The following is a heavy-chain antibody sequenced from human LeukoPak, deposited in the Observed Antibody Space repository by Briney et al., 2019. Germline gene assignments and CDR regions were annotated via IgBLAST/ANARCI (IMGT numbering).Heavy chain of an antibody. J-gene: IGHJ4*02. D-gene: IGHD6-6*01. CDR3: AKAPYISSLNFGY. CDR2: ISGSGGST. Sequence: GGSLRLSCVASGFIFSSYAMSWVRQAPGKGLEWVSVISGSGGSTNYADSVKGRFTISRDNSKNTLYLQMNSLRAEDTAVYYCAKAPYISSLNFGYWGQGTLVTVSS. V-gene: IGHV3-23*01. CDR1: GFIFSSYA.